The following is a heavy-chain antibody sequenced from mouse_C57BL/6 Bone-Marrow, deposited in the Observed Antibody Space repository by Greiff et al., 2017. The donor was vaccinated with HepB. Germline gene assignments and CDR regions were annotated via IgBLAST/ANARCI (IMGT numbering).Heavy chain of an antibody. CDR1: GFNIKDDY. CDR3: TTSPGYYGSSHYFDS. J-gene: IGHJ2*01. Sequence: VHVKQSGAELVRPGASVKLSCTASGFNIKDDYMHWVKQRPEQGLEWIGWIDPENGDTEYASKFQGKATITADTSSNTAYLQLSSLTSEDTAVYYCTTSPGYYGSSHYFDSWGQGTTLTVSS. V-gene: IGHV14-4*01. CDR2: IDPENGDT. D-gene: IGHD1-1*01.